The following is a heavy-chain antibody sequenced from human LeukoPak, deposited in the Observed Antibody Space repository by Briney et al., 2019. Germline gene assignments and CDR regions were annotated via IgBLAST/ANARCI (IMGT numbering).Heavy chain of an antibody. J-gene: IGHJ4*02. CDR3: ATFASGYSSPFDY. Sequence: PGGSLRLSCAASGFTFSSYDMSWVRQAPGKGLEWVSFIRSDGGSTLYADSVKGRFTISRDNSKNTLYAEMTSLRAEDTAVYYCATFASGYSSPFDYWGQGTLVTVSS. D-gene: IGHD6-13*01. V-gene: IGHV3-23*01. CDR1: GFTFSSYD. CDR2: IRSDGGST.